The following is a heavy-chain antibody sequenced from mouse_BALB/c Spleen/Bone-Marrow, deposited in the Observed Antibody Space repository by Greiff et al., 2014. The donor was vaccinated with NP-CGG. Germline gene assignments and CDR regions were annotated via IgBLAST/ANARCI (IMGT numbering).Heavy chain of an antibody. CDR1: GFNIKDTY. D-gene: IGHD1-1*01. Sequence: EVQLQQSGAELAKPGASVKLSCTASGFNIKDTYMHWVKQRPEQGLEWIGRIDPANGDTKYDPKFQGKATITADTSSNTAYLQLSSLTSEDTAVYYCTKPSFYYGSSYWYFDVWGAGTTATGSS. V-gene: IGHV14-3*02. J-gene: IGHJ1*01. CDR3: TKPSFYYGSSYWYFDV. CDR2: IDPANGDT.